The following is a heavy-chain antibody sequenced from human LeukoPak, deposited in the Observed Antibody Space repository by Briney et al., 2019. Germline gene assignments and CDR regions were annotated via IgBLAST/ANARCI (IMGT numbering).Heavy chain of an antibody. J-gene: IGHJ4*02. CDR3: AKIFGVVTEIDY. CDR1: GFTFSSYS. CDR2: ISSSSSYI. D-gene: IGHD3-3*01. Sequence: GGSLRLSCAASGFTFSSYSMNWVRQAPGKGPEWVSSISSSSSYIYYADSVKGRFTISRDNAKNSLYLQMNSLRAEDTAVYYCAKIFGVVTEIDYWGQGTLVTVSS. V-gene: IGHV3-21*01.